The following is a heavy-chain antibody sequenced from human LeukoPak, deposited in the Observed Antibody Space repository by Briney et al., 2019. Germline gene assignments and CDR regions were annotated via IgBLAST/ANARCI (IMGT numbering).Heavy chain of an antibody. CDR1: GGTFSSYA. CDR3: ARDVAAAAFLDP. CDR2: IIPIFGTA. Sequence: SVKVSCKASGGTFSSYAISWVRQAPGQGLEWMGGIIPIFGTANYAQKFQGRVTITADKSTSTAYMELSSLRSDDTAVYYCARDVAAAAFLDPWGQGTLVTVSS. V-gene: IGHV1-69*06. D-gene: IGHD6-13*01. J-gene: IGHJ5*02.